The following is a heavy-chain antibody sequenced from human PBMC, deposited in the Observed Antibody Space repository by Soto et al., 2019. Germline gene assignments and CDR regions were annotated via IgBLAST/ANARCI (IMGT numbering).Heavy chain of an antibody. D-gene: IGHD6-13*01. CDR2: IYYSGST. CDR3: ARGIAAAGTDNGMDV. V-gene: IGHV4-39*01. CDR1: GGSISSSSYY. Sequence: QLQLQESGPGLVKPSETLSLTCTVSGGSISSSSYYWGWIRQPPGKGLEWIGSIYYSGSTYYNPSLKSRVTISVDTSKNQFSLKLSSVTAADTAVYYCARGIAAAGTDNGMDVWGQGTTVTVSS. J-gene: IGHJ6*02.